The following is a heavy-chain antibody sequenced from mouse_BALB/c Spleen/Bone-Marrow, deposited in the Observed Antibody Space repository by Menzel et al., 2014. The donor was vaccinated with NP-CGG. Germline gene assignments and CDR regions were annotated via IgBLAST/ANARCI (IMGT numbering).Heavy chain of an antibody. D-gene: IGHD2-4*01. CDR2: IDPANGNT. J-gene: IGHJ2*01. CDR3: ALYYDYDVGY. V-gene: IGHV14-3*02. Sequence: EVQLQQPGAELVKPGASVKLSCTASGFNIKDTYMHWVKQRPDQGLEWIGRIDPANGNTKYDPKFQGKATITADTSSNTAYLQLSSLTSEDTAVYYCALYYDYDVGYWGQGTTLTVSS. CDR1: GFNIKDTY.